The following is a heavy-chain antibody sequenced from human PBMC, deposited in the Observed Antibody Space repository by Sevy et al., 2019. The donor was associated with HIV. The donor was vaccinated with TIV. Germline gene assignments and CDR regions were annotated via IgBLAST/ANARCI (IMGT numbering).Heavy chain of an antibody. CDR3: ARDAAEAVAGLTFDY. CDR2: ISYDGRNK. D-gene: IGHD6-19*01. J-gene: IGHJ4*02. Sequence: GGSLRLSCAASGFTFSSYAMHWVRQAPGKGLEWVAVISYDGRNKYYADSVKGRFTISRDNSKNTLYLQMNSLRAEDTAVYYCARDAAEAVAGLTFDYSGQGTLVTVSS. V-gene: IGHV3-30-3*01. CDR1: GFTFSSYA.